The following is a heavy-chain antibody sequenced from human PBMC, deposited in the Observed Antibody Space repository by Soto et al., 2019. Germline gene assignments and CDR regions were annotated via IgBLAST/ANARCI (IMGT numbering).Heavy chain of an antibody. J-gene: IGHJ4*02. V-gene: IGHV1-2*02. CDR2: INPNSGGT. CDR1: GYTFTGYY. D-gene: IGHD5-12*01. Sequence: ASVKVSCKASGYTFTGYYIHWVRQAPGQEFEWMGCINPNSGGTNSAQKFQGRVTMTRDTSISTANMEVSRLRSDDTAVYYCARGVGVAHPSNLYYFNYWGQGTLVTVSS. CDR3: ARGVGVAHPSNLYYFNY.